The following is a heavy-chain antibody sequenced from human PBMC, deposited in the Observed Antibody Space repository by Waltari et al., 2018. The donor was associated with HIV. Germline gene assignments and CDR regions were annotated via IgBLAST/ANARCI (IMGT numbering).Heavy chain of an antibody. CDR3: ARGGGWVHLPLLD. D-gene: IGHD1-26*01. J-gene: IGHJ4*02. Sequence: EVQLVESGGGLVQPGGSLRLSCAASGFTFSNYWMHWVRQAPGKGLVWVSRINSDGSSTSYADSVKGRFTISRDNAKNTLYVQMNSLRVEDTAVYYCARGGGWVHLPLLDWGQGTLVTVSS. CDR1: GFTFSNYW. V-gene: IGHV3-74*01. CDR2: INSDGSST.